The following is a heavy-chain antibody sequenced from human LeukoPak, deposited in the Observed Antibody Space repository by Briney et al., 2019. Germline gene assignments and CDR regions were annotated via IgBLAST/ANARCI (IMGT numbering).Heavy chain of an antibody. Sequence: PGGSLRLSCAASGFTFSSYGMSWVRQAPGKGLEWVSAISGSGGSTYYADSVKGRFTISRDNSKNTLYLQMNSLRAEDTAVYYCAKVSTLTPNFSAGVDMFDYWGQGTLVTVSS. V-gene: IGHV3-23*01. J-gene: IGHJ4*02. D-gene: IGHD5-24*01. CDR1: GFTFSSYG. CDR3: AKVSTLTPNFSAGVDMFDY. CDR2: ISGSGGST.